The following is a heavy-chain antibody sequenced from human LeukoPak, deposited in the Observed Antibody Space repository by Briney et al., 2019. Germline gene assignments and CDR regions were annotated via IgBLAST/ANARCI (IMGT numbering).Heavy chain of an antibody. D-gene: IGHD1-1*01. CDR2: ISWNSGSI. CDR3: AKAHSVAPGTYYFDY. CDR1: GFTFDDCA. Sequence: GGSLRLSCAASGFTFDDCAMHWVRQAPGEGLEWVSGISWNSGSIGYADSVKGRLTISRDNAKNSLYLQMNSLRAEDTTLYYCAKAHSVAPGTYYFDYWGQGTLVTVSS. J-gene: IGHJ4*02. V-gene: IGHV3-9*01.